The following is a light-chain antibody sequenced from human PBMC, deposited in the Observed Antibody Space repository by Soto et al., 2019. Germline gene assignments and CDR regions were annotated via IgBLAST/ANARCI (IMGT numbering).Light chain of an antibody. CDR3: QQYDNLSWT. J-gene: IGKJ1*01. V-gene: IGKV3-15*01. CDR1: ESISTN. Sequence: EIVLTQSPGTLSLSPGERATLSCRASESISTNLAWYQQKFGQAPRLLIYGASTRATGIPARFSGGGSGTEFTLTISSLQSEDFAVYFCQQYDNLSWTFGQGTKVDIK. CDR2: GAS.